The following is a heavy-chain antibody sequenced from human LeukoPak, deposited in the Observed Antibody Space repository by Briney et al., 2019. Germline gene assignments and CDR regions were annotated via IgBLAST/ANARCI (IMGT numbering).Heavy chain of an antibody. CDR1: GFTISTNY. J-gene: IGHJ4*02. CDR3: ASRHCSGGDCYFAGADPFDH. D-gene: IGHD2-21*01. V-gene: IGHV3-53*01. Sequence: GGSLRLSCAASGFTISTNYMTWVRQAPGKGLEWVSVIYSDGSTYYADSVKGRFTISRDSSKNTLYLQMNSLRVEDTAVYYCASRHCSGGDCYFAGADPFDHWGQGTLVTVFS. CDR2: IYSDGST.